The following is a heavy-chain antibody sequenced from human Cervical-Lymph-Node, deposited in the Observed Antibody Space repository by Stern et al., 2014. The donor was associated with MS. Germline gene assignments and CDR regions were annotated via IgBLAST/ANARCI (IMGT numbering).Heavy chain of an antibody. J-gene: IGHJ4*02. D-gene: IGHD6-19*01. CDR2: LDWDDDK. CDR3: ARTGAIAVAGTEYYFDY. CDR1: GFSLSTSGMC. Sequence: QVTLRESGPALVKPTQTLTLTCTFSGFSLSTSGMCVSWIRQPPGKALEWLALLDWDDDKYYSTSLKTRLTISKDTSKNQVVLTMTNMDPVDTATYYCARTGAIAVAGTEYYFDYWGQGTLVTVSS. V-gene: IGHV2-70*01.